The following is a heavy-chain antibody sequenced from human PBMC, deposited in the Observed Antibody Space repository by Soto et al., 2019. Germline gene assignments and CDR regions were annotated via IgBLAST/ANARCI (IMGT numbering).Heavy chain of an antibody. V-gene: IGHV3-23*01. D-gene: IGHD3-22*01. Sequence: GGSLRLSCAASGFSFSNYAMNWVRQAPGKGLEWVSGISGGGGGTYYADSVKGRFTISRDNSKNTLYLQMNSLRAEDTAVYYCAKDGPITMIVVTSHWGQGTLVTVSS. J-gene: IGHJ4*02. CDR2: ISGGGGGT. CDR1: GFSFSNYA. CDR3: AKDGPITMIVVTSH.